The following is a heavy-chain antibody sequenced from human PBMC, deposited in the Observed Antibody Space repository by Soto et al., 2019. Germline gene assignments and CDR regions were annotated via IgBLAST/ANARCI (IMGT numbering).Heavy chain of an antibody. D-gene: IGHD6-13*01. V-gene: IGHV3-21*06. CDR3: ARILAAAQKRYDYYYMDV. CDR2: ISSIGTYI. J-gene: IGHJ6*03. Sequence: GGSLRLSCAASGFTFSSYSINWVRQAPGKGLEWVSSISSIGTYIYYADSVKGRFTNSRDNAKNSLYLQMNSLRAEDTAVYYCARILAAAQKRYDYYYMDVWGKGTTVTVSS. CDR1: GFTFSSYS.